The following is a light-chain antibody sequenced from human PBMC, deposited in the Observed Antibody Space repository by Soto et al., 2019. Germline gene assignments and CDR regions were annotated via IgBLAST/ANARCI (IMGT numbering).Light chain of an antibody. CDR3: QQYGSSPPWT. Sequence: EIVLTQSPGTLSFSPGERATLSCRASQSVSSSYLAWYQQKPGQAPRLLIYVASSSATGIPDRFSGSGSVTELTLIIIRLEPEDFAVYYCQQYGSSPPWTFGQGTKVEIK. J-gene: IGKJ1*01. V-gene: IGKV3-20*01. CDR2: VAS. CDR1: QSVSSSY.